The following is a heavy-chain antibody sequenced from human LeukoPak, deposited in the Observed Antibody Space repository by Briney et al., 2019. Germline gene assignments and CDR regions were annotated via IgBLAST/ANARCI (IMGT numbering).Heavy chain of an antibody. V-gene: IGHV3-30*02. CDR3: AKGPPGYSGYEIDY. Sequence: RGGPMRLSCAASGFTISSYGMHCVRPAPGKRLEGVAFIRYDGSNKYYADSVKGRFTISRDNSKNTLYLQMNSLRAEDTAVYYCAKGPPGYSGYEIDYWGQGTLVTVSS. D-gene: IGHD5-12*01. CDR1: GFTISSYG. J-gene: IGHJ4*02. CDR2: IRYDGSNK.